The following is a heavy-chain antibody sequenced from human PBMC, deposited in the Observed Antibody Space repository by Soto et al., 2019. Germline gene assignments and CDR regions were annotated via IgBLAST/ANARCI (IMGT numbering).Heavy chain of an antibody. V-gene: IGHV3-7*03. CDR1: GFTFSSYW. Sequence: GGSVRLSCAASGFTFSSYWMSWVRQAPGKGLEWVANIKQDGSEKYYVDSVKGRFTISRDNAKNSLYLQMNSLRAEDTAVYYCARARRRNYYYYGMDVWGQGTTVTVSS. CDR3: ARARRRNYYYYGMDV. J-gene: IGHJ6*02. CDR2: IKQDGSEK.